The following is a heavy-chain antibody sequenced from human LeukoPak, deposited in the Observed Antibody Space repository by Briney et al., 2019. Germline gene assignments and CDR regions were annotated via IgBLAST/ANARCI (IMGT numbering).Heavy chain of an antibody. CDR3: VKSWRSVIAAVYFDY. D-gene: IGHD6-6*01. CDR1: GFTFSNYA. J-gene: IGHJ4*02. V-gene: IGHV3-64D*06. Sequence: GGSLRLSCSASGFTFSNYAICWVRQAPGKGLEYVSVISGNGGSTYYADSVRGRFTISRDNFKNMLYLQMSSLRAEDTAVYFCVKSWRSVIAAVYFDYWGQGTLVTVSS. CDR2: ISGNGGST.